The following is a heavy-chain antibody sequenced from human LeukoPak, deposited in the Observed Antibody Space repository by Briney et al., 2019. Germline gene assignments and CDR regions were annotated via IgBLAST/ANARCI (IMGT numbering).Heavy chain of an antibody. Sequence: GGSLRLSCAASGFTFSSYGMSWVRQAPGKGLEWVSAISGSGGSTYYADSVKGRFTISRDNSKNTLYLQMNSLRAEDTAVYYCAKDRKGCSSTSCYYFDYWGQGTLVTVSS. D-gene: IGHD2-2*01. V-gene: IGHV3-23*01. CDR2: ISGSGGST. CDR1: GFTFSSYG. J-gene: IGHJ4*02. CDR3: AKDRKGCSSTSCYYFDY.